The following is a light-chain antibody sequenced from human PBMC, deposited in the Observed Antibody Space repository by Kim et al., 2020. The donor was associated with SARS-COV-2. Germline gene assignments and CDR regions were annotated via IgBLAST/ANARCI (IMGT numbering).Light chain of an antibody. J-gene: IGLJ2*01. V-gene: IGLV1-44*01. CDR3: AAWDDSLNVYVV. CDR1: SSNIGSNT. CDR2: SNN. Sequence: RLTISCSRSSSNIGSNTVNWYQQLPGTAPKLLIYSNNQRPSGVPDRFSGSKSGTSASLAISGLQSEDEADYYCAAWDDSLNVYVVFGGGTQLTVL.